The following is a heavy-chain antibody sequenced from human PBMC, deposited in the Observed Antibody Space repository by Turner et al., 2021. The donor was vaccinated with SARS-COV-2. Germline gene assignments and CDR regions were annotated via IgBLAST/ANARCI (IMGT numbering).Heavy chain of an antibody. CDR1: GFTFVCYA. CDR3: AKDMVRGVIVSYYGMDV. CDR2: ISWNSGSI. V-gene: IGHV3-9*01. D-gene: IGHD3-10*01. Sequence: EVQLVESGGGLVQPCRSLRLSCSASGFTFVCYAMHWVREAPGKGMEWVSGISWNSGSIGYADSVKGRFNISRDNAKNTLYLQMNSLRAEDTALYYCAKDMVRGVIVSYYGMDVWGQGTTVTVSS. J-gene: IGHJ6*02.